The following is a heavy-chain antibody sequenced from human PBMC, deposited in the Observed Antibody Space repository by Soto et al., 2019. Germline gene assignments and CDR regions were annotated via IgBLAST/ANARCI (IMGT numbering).Heavy chain of an antibody. Sequence: SETLSLTCTVSGYSISSGYYWGWIRQPPGKGLEWIGSIYHSGSTYYNPSLKSRVTISVDTSKNQFSLKLSSVTAADTAVYYCARESFWSGYSAYYYYGMDVWGQGTTVTVSS. CDR1: GYSISSGYY. J-gene: IGHJ6*02. CDR3: ARESFWSGYSAYYYYGMDV. D-gene: IGHD3-3*01. V-gene: IGHV4-38-2*02. CDR2: IYHSGST.